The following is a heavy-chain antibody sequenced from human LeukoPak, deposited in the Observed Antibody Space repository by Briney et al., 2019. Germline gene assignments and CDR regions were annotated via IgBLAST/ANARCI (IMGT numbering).Heavy chain of an antibody. CDR3: ATYCGYRHWFDP. V-gene: IGHV4-34*01. J-gene: IGHJ5*02. CDR2: INHSGST. CDR1: GGSFSDYS. D-gene: IGHD5-12*01. Sequence: PSETLSLTCAVYGGSFSDYSWSWIRHPPGKGVEWIGEINHSGSTNYNPSLKSRVTISLDTSKNQFSLNLRSVTAADTAVYYCATYCGYRHWFDPWGQGTLVPVSS.